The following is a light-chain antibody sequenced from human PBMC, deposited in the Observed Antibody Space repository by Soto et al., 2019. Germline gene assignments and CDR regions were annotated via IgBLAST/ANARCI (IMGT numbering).Light chain of an antibody. CDR2: GAS. CDR1: QSVSSY. V-gene: IGKV3-11*01. J-gene: IGKJ1*01. CDR3: QQYHIYSGT. Sequence: EIVLTQSPATLSLSPGERATLSCRASQSVSSYLAWYQQKPGQAPRLLIHGASNRATGIPDRFSGSGSGTEFTLSINSLQPDDVATYYCQQYHIYSGTFGQGTKVDIK.